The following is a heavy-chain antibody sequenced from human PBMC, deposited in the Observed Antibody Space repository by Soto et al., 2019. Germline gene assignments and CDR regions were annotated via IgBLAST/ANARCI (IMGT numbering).Heavy chain of an antibody. CDR1: GGSISSSNW. J-gene: IGHJ4*02. CDR2: IYHSGST. Sequence: QVQLQESGPGLVKPSGTLSLTCAVSGGSISSSNWWSWVRQPPGKGLERIGEIYHSGSTNYNPSLKSRVTISVDKSKNQFSLKLSSVTAADTAVYYCARDHSIVGATTRPYFDYWGQGTLVTVSS. CDR3: ARDHSIVGATTRPYFDY. V-gene: IGHV4-4*02. D-gene: IGHD1-26*01.